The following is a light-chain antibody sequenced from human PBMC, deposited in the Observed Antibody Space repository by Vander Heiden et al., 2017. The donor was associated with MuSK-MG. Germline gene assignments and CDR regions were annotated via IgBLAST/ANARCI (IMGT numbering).Light chain of an antibody. V-gene: IGLV1-40*01. Sequence: QTVLTQPPSVSGAPGQRVTISCTGSSSNIGAGYAVHGYQQLPGPAPKLLIYGNSNRPSGVPDRFSGSKSGTSASLAITGLQAEEEADDYCQSYDSSLSGPNWVFGGGTKLTVL. J-gene: IGLJ3*02. CDR1: SSNIGAGYA. CDR3: QSYDSSLSGPNWV. CDR2: GNS.